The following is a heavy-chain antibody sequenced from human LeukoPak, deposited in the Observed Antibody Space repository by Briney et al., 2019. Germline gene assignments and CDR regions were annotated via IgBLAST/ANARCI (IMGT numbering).Heavy chain of an antibody. Sequence: GASLQISCKGSGYSFTSYWIGWVRQMPGKGLERMGIIYPGDSDTRYSPSFQGQVTISADKSISTAYLQWSSLEAPDTAMYYCARAYYDYVWGSYRQSTHFDYWGQGTLVTVSS. J-gene: IGHJ4*02. CDR3: ARAYYDYVWGSYRQSTHFDY. CDR1: GYSFTSYW. V-gene: IGHV5-51*01. CDR2: IYPGDSDT. D-gene: IGHD3-16*02.